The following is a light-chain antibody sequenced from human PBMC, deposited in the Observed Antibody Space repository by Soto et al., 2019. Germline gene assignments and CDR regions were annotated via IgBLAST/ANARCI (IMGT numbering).Light chain of an antibody. CDR2: DVS. J-gene: IGLJ1*01. CDR3: STYRSRHIPFV. V-gene: IGLV2-14*03. Sequence: QSVLTQPASVSGSPGQSITISCTGTTSDIGGYYFVSWYQQHPGKAPKLIIYDVSHRPSGVSTRFSGFKSGNTASLTISGLQAEDEAAYYCSTYRSRHIPFVFGTGTKVTVL. CDR1: TSDIGGYYF.